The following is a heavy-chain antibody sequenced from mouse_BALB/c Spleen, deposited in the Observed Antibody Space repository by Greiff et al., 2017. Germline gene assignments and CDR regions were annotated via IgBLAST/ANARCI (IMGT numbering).Heavy chain of an antibody. V-gene: IGHV5-4*02. D-gene: IGHD2-2*01. Sequence: DVQLVESGGGLVKPGGSLKLSCAASGFTFSDYYMYWVRQTPEKRLEWVATISDGGSYTYYPDSVKGRFTISRDNAKNNLYLQMSSLKSEDTAMYYCARDGYLYAMDYWGQGTSVTVSS. CDR3: ARDGYLYAMDY. CDR1: GFTFSDYY. J-gene: IGHJ4*01. CDR2: ISDGGSYT.